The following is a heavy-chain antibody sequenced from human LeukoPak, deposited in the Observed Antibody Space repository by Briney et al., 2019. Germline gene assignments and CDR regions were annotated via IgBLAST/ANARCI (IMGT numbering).Heavy chain of an antibody. Sequence: GESLKISCKTSEYSFSNYWIGWVRQMPGKGLEWVAIIFPGDSDTRYSPSFRGQVTISADKSISTAYLQWSSLKASDTAMYYCARRPEYYFDYWGQGALVTVSS. V-gene: IGHV5-51*01. CDR3: ARRPEYYFDY. CDR2: IFPGDSDT. CDR1: EYSFSNYW. J-gene: IGHJ4*02.